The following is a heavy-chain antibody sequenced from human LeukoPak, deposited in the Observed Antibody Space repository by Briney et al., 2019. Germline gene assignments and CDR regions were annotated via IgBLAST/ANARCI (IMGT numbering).Heavy chain of an antibody. CDR1: GDTFSTFY. CDR2: INPSGAST. D-gene: IGHD3-10*01. J-gene: IGHJ4*02. Sequence: GASVKVSCKASGDTFSTFYIHWVRQAPGQGLAWMGVINPSGASTTYAQKFQGRVTMTSDTSTSTVHMELSSLRSEDTAVYYCARDSAGSYYNPNRVRYFDSWGQGTLVTVSS. V-gene: IGHV1-46*01. CDR3: ARDSAGSYYNPNRVRYFDS.